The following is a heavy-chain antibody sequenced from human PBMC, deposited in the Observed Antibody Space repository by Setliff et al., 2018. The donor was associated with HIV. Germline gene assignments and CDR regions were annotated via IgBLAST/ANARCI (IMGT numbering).Heavy chain of an antibody. V-gene: IGHV4-59*08. Sequence: SETLSLTCAVYGGSFSEYYWSWIRQSPGKGLEWIGNIYYSGNTNYNPSFKSRVTISVDTSKNQFSLRVNSVTAADTAAYYCARSLVPSGYYYGRHAFDIWGQGTKVTVSS. CDR2: IYYSGNT. CDR1: GGSFSEYY. CDR3: ARSLVPSGYYYGRHAFDI. J-gene: IGHJ3*02. D-gene: IGHD3-22*01.